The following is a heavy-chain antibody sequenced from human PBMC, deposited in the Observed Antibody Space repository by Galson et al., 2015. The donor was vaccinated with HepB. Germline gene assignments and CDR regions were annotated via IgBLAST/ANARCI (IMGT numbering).Heavy chain of an antibody. D-gene: IGHD6-19*01. CDR2: ISYDRSNK. V-gene: IGHV3-30*18. J-gene: IGHJ4*02. Sequence: SLRLSCAASGFTFSSYGMFWVRQAPGKGLEWVALISYDRSNKYYADSVKGRFTISRDNSKNTLYLQMNSLRPEDTAVYYCVKDESLAGNSFFDYWGQGTLVTVSS. CDR1: GFTFSSYG. CDR3: VKDESLAGNSFFDY.